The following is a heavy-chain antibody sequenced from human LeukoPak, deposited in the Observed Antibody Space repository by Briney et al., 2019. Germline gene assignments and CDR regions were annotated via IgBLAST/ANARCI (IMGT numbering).Heavy chain of an antibody. J-gene: IGHJ5*02. CDR1: GGSISSYY. CDR2: IYYSGST. D-gene: IGHD7-27*01. Sequence: KPSETLSLTCTVSGGSISSYYWSWIRQPPGKGLEWIATIYYSGSTYYNPSLKSRVTMSVDASKNQFSLKLSSVTAADTAVYYCASLLNGGVSHWFDPWGQGTLVTVAS. V-gene: IGHV4-59*04. CDR3: ASLLNGGVSHWFDP.